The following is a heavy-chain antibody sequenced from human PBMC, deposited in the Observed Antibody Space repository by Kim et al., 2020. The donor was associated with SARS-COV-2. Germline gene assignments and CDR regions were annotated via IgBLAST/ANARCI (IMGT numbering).Heavy chain of an antibody. CDR2: IYHSGST. CDR1: GASISSSNW. J-gene: IGHJ5*02. V-gene: IGHV4-4*02. CDR3: VRCPGDTSSFWFDP. Sequence: SETLSLTCDVSGASISSSNWWSWVRQPPGKGLEWIGEIYHSGSTNYNPSLRSRVTISVDKSKNQFSLKLTSVTAADTALYYCVRCPGDTSSFWFDPWGQGTLVTVSS. D-gene: IGHD1-26*01.